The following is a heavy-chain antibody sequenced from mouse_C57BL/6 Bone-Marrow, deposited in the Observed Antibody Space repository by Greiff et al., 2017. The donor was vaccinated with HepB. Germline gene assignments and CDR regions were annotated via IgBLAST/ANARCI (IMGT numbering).Heavy chain of an antibody. V-gene: IGHV1-15*01. J-gene: IGHJ4*01. CDR1: GYTFTDYE. D-gene: IGHD5-1*01. CDR2: IDPETGGT. Sequence: VQLQQSGAELVRPGASVTLSCKASGYTFTDYEMHWVKQTPVHGLEWIGAIDPETGGTAYNQKFKGKAILTADKSSSTAYMELRSLTSEDSAVYYCTRGALYPLYYAMDYWGQGTSVTVSS. CDR3: TRGALYPLYYAMDY.